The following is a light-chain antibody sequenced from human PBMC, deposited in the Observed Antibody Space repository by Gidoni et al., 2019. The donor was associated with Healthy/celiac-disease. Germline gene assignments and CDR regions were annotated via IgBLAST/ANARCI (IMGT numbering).Light chain of an antibody. CDR2: AAS. J-gene: IGKJ1*01. CDR3: QQSYSTPPWT. CDR1: QSISSY. Sequence: DIKMTQSPSSLSASAGDRVTITCRTSQSISSYLHWYQQKPGKAPKLLIYAASTLQSGVPSRFRGSGSTTVFTLTISSLQPEVFATYYCQQSYSTPPWTFGQGTKVEIK. V-gene: IGKV1-39*01.